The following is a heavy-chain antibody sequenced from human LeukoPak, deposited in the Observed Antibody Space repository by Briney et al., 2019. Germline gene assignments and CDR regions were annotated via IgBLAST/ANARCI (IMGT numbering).Heavy chain of an antibody. Sequence: GRSLRLSCAASGFTFSSYGMNWVRQAAGKGREWVSYISSSSSTIYYADSVKGRFTISRDNAKNSLYLQMNSLRAEDTAVYYCARDRGSIAAVHDAFDIWGQGTMVTVSS. J-gene: IGHJ3*02. CDR3: ARDRGSIAAVHDAFDI. V-gene: IGHV3-48*01. CDR1: GFTFSSYG. D-gene: IGHD6-6*01. CDR2: ISSSSSTI.